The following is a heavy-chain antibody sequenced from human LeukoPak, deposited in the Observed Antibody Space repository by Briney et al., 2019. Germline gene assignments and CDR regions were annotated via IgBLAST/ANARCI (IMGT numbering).Heavy chain of an antibody. CDR3: AKDYSFGLRSFVGGD. J-gene: IGHJ4*02. CDR2: ISGGGGST. V-gene: IGHV3-23*01. D-gene: IGHD3-10*01. CDR1: GFTFSTYA. Sequence: GSPRLSCAASGFTFSTYAMSWVRQAPGKGLEWVSSISGGGGSTYYADSVKGRFTISRDTSKNTLYLHMNSLRAEDTAVYSCAKDYSFGLRSFVGGDWGQGTLVSVS.